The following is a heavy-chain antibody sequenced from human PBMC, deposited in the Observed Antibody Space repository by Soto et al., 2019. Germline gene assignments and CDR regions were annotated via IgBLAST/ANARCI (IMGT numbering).Heavy chain of an antibody. CDR2: IYYSGST. CDR3: ARHYYDSSGYYHP. D-gene: IGHD3-22*01. Sequence: PSETLSLTCTVSGGSISSSSYCWGWIRQPPGKGLEWIGSIYYSGSTYYNPSLKSRVTISVDTSKNQFSLKLSSVTAADTAVYYCARHYYDSSGYYHPWGQGTLVTVSS. V-gene: IGHV4-39*01. J-gene: IGHJ4*02. CDR1: GGSISSSSYC.